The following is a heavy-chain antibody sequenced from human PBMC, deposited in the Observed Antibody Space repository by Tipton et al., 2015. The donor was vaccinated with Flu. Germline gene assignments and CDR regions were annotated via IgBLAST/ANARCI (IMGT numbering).Heavy chain of an antibody. V-gene: IGHV4-61*02. D-gene: IGHD3-10*01. CDR2: IYTSGST. CDR3: ARDDGDYGSESYHYYYGMDV. J-gene: IGHJ6*02. Sequence: GLVKPSETLSLTCTVSGGSISSGTHYWSWIRQPAGKGLEWIGRIYTSGSTNYNPSLKTRVTISVDTSKNQFSLKLSSVTAADTAVYYCARDDGDYGSESYHYYYGMDVWGQGP. CDR1: GGSISSGTHY.